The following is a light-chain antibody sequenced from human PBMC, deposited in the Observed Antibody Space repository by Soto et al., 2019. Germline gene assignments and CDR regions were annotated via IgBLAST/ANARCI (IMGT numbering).Light chain of an antibody. CDR2: DAS. J-gene: IGKJ2*01. Sequence: EIVLTQSPATLSLSPGERATLSCRASQSIYSYLAWYQQRPGQAPRLVIYDASSRATGIPARFSASGSGSDVTLTISSLEPEDFAVYYCQQRSDWPRTFGRGNKLEIK. V-gene: IGKV3-11*01. CDR1: QSIYSY. CDR3: QQRSDWPRT.